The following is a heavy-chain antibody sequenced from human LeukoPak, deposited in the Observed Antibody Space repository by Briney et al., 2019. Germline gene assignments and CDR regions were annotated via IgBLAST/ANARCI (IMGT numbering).Heavy chain of an antibody. D-gene: IGHD2-2*02. J-gene: IGHJ4*02. V-gene: IGHV3-23*01. CDR1: GFTVSTNY. CDR2: VSGSGGST. Sequence: GGSLRLSCAASGFTVSTNYMNWVRQAPGKGLEWVSIVSGSGGSTYYADSVKGRFTISRDNSKNTLFLLLDSLRAEDTAVYYCARGGRYCSGITCYNAYWGQGTLVTVSS. CDR3: ARGGRYCSGITCYNAY.